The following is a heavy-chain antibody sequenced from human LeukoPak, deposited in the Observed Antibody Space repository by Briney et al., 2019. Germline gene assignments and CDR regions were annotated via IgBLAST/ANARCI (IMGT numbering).Heavy chain of an antibody. V-gene: IGHV3-23*01. Sequence: GGSLGLPCAASGFTFSSDAMSGVGQAPGKRREGVFGISGSGTNAYYADSVKGRFTISRDNSKNTLYVQMNSLRANDTAVYYCAKEVTSSGWPLAYWGQGALVTVSS. J-gene: IGHJ4*02. CDR3: AKEVTSSGWPLAY. CDR1: GFTFSSDA. D-gene: IGHD6-19*01. CDR2: ISGSGTNA.